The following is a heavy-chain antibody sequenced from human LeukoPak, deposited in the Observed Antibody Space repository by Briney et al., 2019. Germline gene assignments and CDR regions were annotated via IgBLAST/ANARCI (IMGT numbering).Heavy chain of an antibody. D-gene: IGHD3-10*01. Sequence: ASVKVSCKASGYTFTSYGISWVRQAPGQGLEWMGWISAYNGNTNYAQKLQGRVTMTTDTSTSTAHMELSSLRSEDTAVYYCARGVTMVRGVIIYYYYGMDVWGQGTTVTVSS. J-gene: IGHJ6*02. CDR3: ARGVTMVRGVIIYYYYGMDV. CDR1: GYTFTSYG. CDR2: ISAYNGNT. V-gene: IGHV1-18*01.